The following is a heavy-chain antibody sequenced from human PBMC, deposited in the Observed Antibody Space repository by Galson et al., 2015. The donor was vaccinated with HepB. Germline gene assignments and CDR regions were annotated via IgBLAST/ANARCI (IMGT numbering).Heavy chain of an antibody. J-gene: IGHJ6*02. D-gene: IGHD2-2*01. CDR1: GFTFSSYS. V-gene: IGHV3-21*01. Sequence: SLRLSCAASGFTFSSYSMNWVRQAPGKGLEWVSSISSSSSYIYYADSVKGRFTISRDNAKNSLYLQMNSLRAEDTAVYYCARDGIKSLTDDIVVVPAAMGVDFYYYGMDVWGQGTTVTVSS. CDR2: ISSSSSYI. CDR3: ARDGIKSLTDDIVVVPAAMGVDFYYYGMDV.